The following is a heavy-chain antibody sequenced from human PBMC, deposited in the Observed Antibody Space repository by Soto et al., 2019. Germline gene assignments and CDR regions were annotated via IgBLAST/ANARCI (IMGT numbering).Heavy chain of an antibody. J-gene: IGHJ5*02. Sequence: QVRLIQSGTEVKKSGASVKVSCRLSGSALPELSLHWVRQAPGKGLEWMGCSDREDGETFYAQKFKGRLTMTEDTSTNTAYMELRSLGSEDTAVYDCTRGNWFDPWGQGTLVAVSS. V-gene: IGHV1-24*01. CDR2: SDREDGET. CDR3: TRGNWFDP. CDR1: GSALPELS.